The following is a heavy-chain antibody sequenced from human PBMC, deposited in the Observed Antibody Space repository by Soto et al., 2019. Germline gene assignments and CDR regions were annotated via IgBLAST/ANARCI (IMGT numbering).Heavy chain of an antibody. CDR3: ARDPHSSFAY. CDR1: GFSFSSHG. V-gene: IGHV3-33*01. Sequence: QVQLVESGGGVVQAGTSLRLSCAASGFSFSSHGMHWVRQAPGKGLEWVAVIWYDGTRKYYADSVKGRFTISRDDSKNSLYLQMNSLRAEDTAVYYCARDPHSSFAYWGQGTLVTVSS. J-gene: IGHJ4*02. D-gene: IGHD2-21*01. CDR2: IWYDGTRK.